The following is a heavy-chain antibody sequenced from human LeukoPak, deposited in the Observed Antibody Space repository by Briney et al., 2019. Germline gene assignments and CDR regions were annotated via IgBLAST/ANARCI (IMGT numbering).Heavy chain of an antibody. V-gene: IGHV3-30-3*01. CDR3: ARESGSYDMWAFDI. CDR2: ISYDGSNK. CDR1: GFTFSSYA. D-gene: IGHD1-26*01. Sequence: GGSLRLPCAASGFTFSSYAMHWVRQAPGKGLEWVAVISYDGSNKYYADSVKGRFTISRDNSKNTLYLQMNSLRAEDTAVYYCARESGSYDMWAFDIWGQGTMVTVSS. J-gene: IGHJ3*02.